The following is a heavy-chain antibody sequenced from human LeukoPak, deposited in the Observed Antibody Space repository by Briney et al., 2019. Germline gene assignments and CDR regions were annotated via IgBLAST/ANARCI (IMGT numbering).Heavy chain of an antibody. CDR1: GGSISSGSYY. CDR2: IYISGST. Sequence: SETLSLTCTVSGGSISSGSYYWSWIRQPAGKGLEWIGRIYISGSTNYNPSLKSRVTMSVDTSKNQFSLKLSSVTAADTAVYYCARQALRSFDWSIRNDAFDIWGQGTMVTVSS. J-gene: IGHJ3*02. CDR3: ARQALRSFDWSIRNDAFDI. V-gene: IGHV4-61*02. D-gene: IGHD3-9*01.